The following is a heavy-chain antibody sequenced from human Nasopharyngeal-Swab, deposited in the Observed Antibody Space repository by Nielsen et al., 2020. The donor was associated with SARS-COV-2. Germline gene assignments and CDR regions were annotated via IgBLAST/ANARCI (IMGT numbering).Heavy chain of an antibody. CDR2: ISAYNGNT. J-gene: IGHJ5*02. V-gene: IGHV1-18*01. D-gene: IGHD2-2*01. CDR1: GYTFTSYG. CDR3: ARSEIDIVVVPAAGFDP. Sequence: VKVSCKASGYTFTSYGISWVRQAPGQGLEWMGWISAYNGNTNYAQKLQGRVTMTTDTSTSTAYMELRSLRSDDTAVYYCARSEIDIVVVPAAGFDPWGQGTLVTVSS.